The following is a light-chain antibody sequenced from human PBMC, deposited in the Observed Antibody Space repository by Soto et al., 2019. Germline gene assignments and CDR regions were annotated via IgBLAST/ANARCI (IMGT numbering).Light chain of an antibody. J-gene: IGKJ1*01. Sequence: EIVLTQSPATLYLSPGERATLSCRASQSVSSYLAWYQQKPGQAPRLLIYDASNRATGIPARFSGSGSGTEFTLTISSLEPEDFAVYYCQQRSSWWTFGQGTKVEIK. V-gene: IGKV3-11*01. CDR1: QSVSSY. CDR3: QQRSSWWT. CDR2: DAS.